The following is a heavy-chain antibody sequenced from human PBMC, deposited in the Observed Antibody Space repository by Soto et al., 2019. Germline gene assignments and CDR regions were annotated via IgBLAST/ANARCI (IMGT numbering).Heavy chain of an antibody. CDR2: ISYDGSNK. Sequence: QVQLVESGGGVVQPGRSLRLSCAASGFTFSSYAMHWVRQAPGKGLEWVAVISYDGSNKYYADSVKGRFTISRDNSKNTLYLQMNSLRAEDTAVYYCARDFWSGRDGYNYWYFDLWGRGTLVTVSS. CDR1: GFTFSSYA. V-gene: IGHV3-30-3*01. CDR3: ARDFWSGRDGYNYWYFDL. J-gene: IGHJ2*01. D-gene: IGHD3-3*01.